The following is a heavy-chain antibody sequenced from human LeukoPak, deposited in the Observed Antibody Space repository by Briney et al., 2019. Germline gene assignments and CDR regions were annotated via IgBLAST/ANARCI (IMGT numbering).Heavy chain of an antibody. CDR2: INHSGST. J-gene: IGHJ6*03. Sequence: PSETLSLTCAVYGGSFSGYYWSWIRQPPGKGPEWIGEINHSGSTNYNPSLKSRVTISVDTSKNQFSLKLSSVTAADTAVYYCARGRVSGRYYYYYMDVWGKGTTVTVSS. CDR1: GGSFSGYY. V-gene: IGHV4-34*01. CDR3: ARGRVSGRYYYYYMDV. D-gene: IGHD4-23*01.